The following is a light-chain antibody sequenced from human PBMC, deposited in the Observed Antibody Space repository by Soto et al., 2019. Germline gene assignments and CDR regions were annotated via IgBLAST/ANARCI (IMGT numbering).Light chain of an antibody. CDR3: QHRRNWPLT. CDR1: QTISSY. CDR2: DAS. Sequence: EIVLTQSPATLSLSPGERVTLSCRASQTISSYLARYQQKPGQAPRLLIYDASNRATGIPARFSGSGSGTDFTLTISSLEPEDFAVYYCQHRRNWPLTFGGGTKVDIK. J-gene: IGKJ4*01. V-gene: IGKV3-11*01.